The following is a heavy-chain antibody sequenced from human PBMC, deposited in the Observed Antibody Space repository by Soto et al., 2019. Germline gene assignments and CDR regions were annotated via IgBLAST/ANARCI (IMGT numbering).Heavy chain of an antibody. CDR2: IYHSGST. CDR1: GGSISSSNW. CDR3: ASKTYDSSGYYGY. J-gene: IGHJ4*02. Sequence: PSETLSLTCAVSGGSISSSNWWSWVRQPPGKGLEWIGEIYHSGSTNYNPSLKSRVTISVDKSKNQFSLKLSSVTAADTAVYYCASKTYDSSGYYGYWGQGTLVTVSS. V-gene: IGHV4-4*02. D-gene: IGHD3-22*01.